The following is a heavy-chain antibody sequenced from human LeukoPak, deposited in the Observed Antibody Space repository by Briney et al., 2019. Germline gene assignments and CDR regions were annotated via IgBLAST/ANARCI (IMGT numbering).Heavy chain of an antibody. CDR3: ARASSSLAYNWFDP. V-gene: IGHV3-21*01. D-gene: IGHD6-13*01. J-gene: IGHJ5*02. CDR2: ISSSSSYI. CDR1: GFTFSSYS. Sequence: GGSLRLSCAASGFTFSSYSMNWVRQAPGKGLEWVSSISSSSSYIYYADSVKGRFTISRDNAKNSLYLQMNSLRAEDTAVYYCARASSSLAYNWFDPWGQGTLVTVSS.